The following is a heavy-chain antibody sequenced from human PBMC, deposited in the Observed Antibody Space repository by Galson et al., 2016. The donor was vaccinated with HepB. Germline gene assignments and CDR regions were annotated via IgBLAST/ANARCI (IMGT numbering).Heavy chain of an antibody. CDR1: GFTFSTYW. D-gene: IGHD3-22*01. V-gene: IGHV3-7*03. J-gene: IGHJ6*03. Sequence: SLRLSCAASGFTFSTYWMTWVRQAPGKGLEWVANIKEDGSEKYYVDSVKGRFTISRDNARSSLYLQMNSLRAEDTAVYYCAREELKTNYFDDSGYYYDHYCYYMDVWGKGTTVTVSS. CDR3: AREELKTNYFDDSGYYYDHYCYYMDV. CDR2: IKEDGSEK.